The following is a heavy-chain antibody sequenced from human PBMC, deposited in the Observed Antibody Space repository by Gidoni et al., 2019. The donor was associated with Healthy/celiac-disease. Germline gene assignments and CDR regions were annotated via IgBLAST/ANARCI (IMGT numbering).Heavy chain of an antibody. CDR3: ARLMEDIVVVPAATPYYGMDV. CDR2: IYPGDSDT. CDR1: GYSFTSYW. V-gene: IGHV5-51*01. Sequence: EVQLVPSGAEVKKPGESLKISCKGSGYSFTSYWIGWVRQMPGKGLEWMGIIYPGDSDTRYSPSFQGQVTISADKSISTAYLQWSSLKASDTAMYYCARLMEDIVVVPAATPYYGMDVWGQGTTVTVSS. D-gene: IGHD2-2*01. J-gene: IGHJ6*02.